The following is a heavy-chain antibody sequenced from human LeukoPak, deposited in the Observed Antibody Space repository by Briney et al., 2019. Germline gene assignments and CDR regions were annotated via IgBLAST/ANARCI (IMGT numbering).Heavy chain of an antibody. CDR2: ISSSSSTI. J-gene: IGHJ6*03. D-gene: IGHD3-10*01. V-gene: IGHV3-48*01. Sequence: GGSLRLSCAASGFTFSSYSMNWVRQAPGKGLEWVSYISSSSSTIYYADSVKGRFTISRDNAKNSLYLQMNSLRAEDTAVYYCARARSGSYYYMDVWGKGTTVTVSS. CDR1: GFTFSSYS. CDR3: ARARSGSYYYMDV.